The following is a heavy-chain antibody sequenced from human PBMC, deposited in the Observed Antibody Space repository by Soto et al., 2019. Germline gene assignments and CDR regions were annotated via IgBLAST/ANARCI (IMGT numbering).Heavy chain of an antibody. CDR2: ISAYNGNT. D-gene: IGHD6-6*01. Sequence: XSVKASCKASVYTFTSYGISWVRQAPGQGLEWMGWISAYNGNTNYAQKLQGRVTMTTDTSTSTAYMELRSLRSDDTAVYYCARLSDSRPSSGMDAWGQGTTVTVSS. CDR3: ARLSDSRPSSGMDA. CDR1: VYTFTSYG. J-gene: IGHJ6*02. V-gene: IGHV1-18*01.